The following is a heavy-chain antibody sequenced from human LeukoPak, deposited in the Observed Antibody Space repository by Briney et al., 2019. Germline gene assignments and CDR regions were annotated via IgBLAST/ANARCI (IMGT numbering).Heavy chain of an antibody. D-gene: IGHD4-17*01. Sequence: GGSLRLSCAASGLTFSSFGMSWVRQAPGKGLEWVSGVSGSGAGTYYADSVRGRFTISRDNSKNTLYLQMNTLRAEDTAVYYCAKGHSDSGTGFDCWGQGTLVTVSS. CDR2: VSGSGAGT. CDR1: GLTFSSFG. V-gene: IGHV3-23*01. CDR3: AKGHSDSGTGFDC. J-gene: IGHJ4*02.